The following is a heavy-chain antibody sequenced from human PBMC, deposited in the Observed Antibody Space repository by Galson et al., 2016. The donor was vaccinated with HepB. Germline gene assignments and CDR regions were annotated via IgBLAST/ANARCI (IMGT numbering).Heavy chain of an antibody. V-gene: IGHV3-9*01. CDR2: WNSGRI. Sequence: WNSGRIGYADSVRGRFTISRDNAKDSLYLQMNSLRAEDTALYYYAKHKWAAAVADFDSWGQGTLVTVSS. J-gene: IGHJ4*02. D-gene: IGHD4-23*01. CDR3: AKHKWAAAVADFDS.